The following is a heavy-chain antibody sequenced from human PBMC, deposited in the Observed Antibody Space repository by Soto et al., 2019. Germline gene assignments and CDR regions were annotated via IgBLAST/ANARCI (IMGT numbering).Heavy chain of an antibody. CDR1: GYTFTSYG. Sequence: ASVKVSCKASGYTFTSYGISWVRQAPGQGLEWMGWISAYNGNTNYAQKLQGRVTMTTDTSTSTAYMELRSLRSDDTAVYYCARDRSITIFGVVMDYYMDVRGKGTTVTVS. CDR3: ARDRSITIFGVVMDYYMDV. CDR2: ISAYNGNT. V-gene: IGHV1-18*01. D-gene: IGHD3-3*01. J-gene: IGHJ6*03.